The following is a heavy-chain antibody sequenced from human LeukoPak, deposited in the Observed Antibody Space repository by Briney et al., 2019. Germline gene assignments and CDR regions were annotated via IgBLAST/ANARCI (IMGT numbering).Heavy chain of an antibody. CDR3: AREGGGSEYSSSYLEAFDI. CDR2: IYYSGST. V-gene: IGHV4-59*01. D-gene: IGHD6-6*01. J-gene: IGHJ3*02. CDR1: GGSISSYY. Sequence: PSETLSLTCTVSGGSISSYYWSWIRQPPGKGLEWIGYIYYSGSTNYNPSLKSRVTISVDTSKNQFSLKLSSVTAADTAVYYCAREGGGSEYSSSYLEAFDIWGQGTMVTVSS.